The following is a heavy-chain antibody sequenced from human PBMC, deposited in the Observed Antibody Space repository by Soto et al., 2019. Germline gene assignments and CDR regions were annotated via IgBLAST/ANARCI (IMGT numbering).Heavy chain of an antibody. CDR1: GGSISSSSHY. CDR2: IYYSGST. Sequence: PSETLSLTCTVPGGSISSSSHYWGWIRQPPEKGLEWIGSIYYSGSTYYNPSLKSRVTISVDTSKNQFSLTLSAVTAADTAMYYCSTRAYDTNGYYRFDPWGQGTLVTVSS. J-gene: IGHJ5*01. CDR3: STRAYDTNGYYRFDP. D-gene: IGHD3-22*01. V-gene: IGHV4-39*01.